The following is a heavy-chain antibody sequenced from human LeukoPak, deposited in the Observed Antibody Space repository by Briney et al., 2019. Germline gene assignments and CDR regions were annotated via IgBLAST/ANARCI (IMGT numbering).Heavy chain of an antibody. CDR3: VRGAEGYYYYMDV. V-gene: IGHV1-2*02. CDR2: INPNSGGT. CDR1: GYTFTGYY. Sequence: ASVKVSCKASGYTFTGYYMHWVRQAPGQGLEWMGWINPNSGGTNYAQKFQGRVTMTRDTSISTAYMELSRLRSDDTAVYYCVRGAEGYYYYMDVWGKGTTVTVSS. J-gene: IGHJ6*03. D-gene: IGHD3-16*01.